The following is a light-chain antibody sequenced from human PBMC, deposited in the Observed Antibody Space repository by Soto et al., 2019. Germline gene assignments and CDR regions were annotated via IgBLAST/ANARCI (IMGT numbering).Light chain of an antibody. CDR2: AAS. J-gene: IGKJ1*01. CDR3: QHSYTSPET. CDR1: QSIGTY. V-gene: IGKV1-39*01. Sequence: EIQMTQSPSSLSASVGDRVTITCRASQSIGTYLNWYQQHPGKAPRLLIFAASSLQSAVPSRFSGSGSGTDFTLIIINLQPEEYATYFCQHSYTSPETFGQGTKVDI.